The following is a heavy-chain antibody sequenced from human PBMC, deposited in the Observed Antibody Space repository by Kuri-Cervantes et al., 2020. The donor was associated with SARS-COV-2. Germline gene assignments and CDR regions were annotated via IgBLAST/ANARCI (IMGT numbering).Heavy chain of an antibody. CDR3: ARDPDYGGNSPGNY. J-gene: IGHJ4*02. V-gene: IGHV3-53*05. CDR1: GFTVSSNY. D-gene: IGHD4-23*01. Sequence: ETLSLTCAASGFTVSSNYMSWVRQAPGKGLEWVSIISSGGGTYYADSVKGRFTISRDNSKNTLYLQMNSLRAEDTAVYYCARDPDYGGNSPGNYWGQGTLVTVSS. CDR2: ISSGGGT.